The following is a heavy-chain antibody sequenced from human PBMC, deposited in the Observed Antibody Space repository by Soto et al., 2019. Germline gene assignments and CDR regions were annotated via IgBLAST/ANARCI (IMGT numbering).Heavy chain of an antibody. Sequence: QVQQQQWGARLLKPSETLSLTCAASGGSFSGYHWSWIRQSPGKGLEWIGEINPSGNTNFNPSLKSRVTIPGDTSRNEISLRLSSVTAADTAVYYCARGRMIVYFSGSTSYYVFDIWGQGDLVTVSS. J-gene: IGHJ4*02. D-gene: IGHD3-10*01. CDR3: ARGRMIVYFSGSTSYYVFDI. CDR1: GGSFSGYH. CDR2: INPSGNT. V-gene: IGHV4-34*01.